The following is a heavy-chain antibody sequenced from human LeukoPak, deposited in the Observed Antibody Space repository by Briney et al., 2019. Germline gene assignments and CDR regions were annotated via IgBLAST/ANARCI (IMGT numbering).Heavy chain of an antibody. D-gene: IGHD2-2*01. CDR1: GYSISTGYY. CDR3: ARPYCSSTSCRTRFDP. Sequence: SETLSLTCTVSGYSISTGYYWDWIRQPPGKGLEWIGTFYHGGSTYYNPSLKSRVTISVDTSKNQFSLNLTSVTAADTAVYYCARPYCSSTSCRTRFDPWGQGTLVTVSS. V-gene: IGHV4-38-2*02. J-gene: IGHJ5*02. CDR2: FYHGGST.